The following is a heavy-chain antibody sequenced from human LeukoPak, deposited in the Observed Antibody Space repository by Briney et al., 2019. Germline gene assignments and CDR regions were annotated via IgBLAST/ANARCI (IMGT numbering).Heavy chain of an antibody. CDR3: AKDIKILGRWLGPDAFDI. CDR1: GFTFDDYA. Sequence: GGSLRLSCAASGFTFDDYAMHWVRQAPGKGLEWVSGISWNSGSIGYADSVKGRFTISRDNAKNSLYLQMNSLRAEDTALYYCAKDIKILGRWLGPDAFDIWGQGTMVTVSS. V-gene: IGHV3-9*01. D-gene: IGHD6-19*01. J-gene: IGHJ3*02. CDR2: ISWNSGSI.